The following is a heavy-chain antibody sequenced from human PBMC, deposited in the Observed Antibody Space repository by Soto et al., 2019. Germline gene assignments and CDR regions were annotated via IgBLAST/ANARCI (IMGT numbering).Heavy chain of an antibody. V-gene: IGHV3-23*01. D-gene: IGHD3-22*01. J-gene: IGHJ4*02. CDR1: GFTFISYA. CDR2: ISGSGGST. Sequence: GSLRLSCAASGFTFISYAISFFRHSPLKGLEWVSAISGSGGSTYYADSVKGRFTISRDNSKNTLYLQMNSLRAEDTAVYYCAKPLRYYDSSGYPYYWGQGTLVTVSS. CDR3: AKPLRYYDSSGYPYY.